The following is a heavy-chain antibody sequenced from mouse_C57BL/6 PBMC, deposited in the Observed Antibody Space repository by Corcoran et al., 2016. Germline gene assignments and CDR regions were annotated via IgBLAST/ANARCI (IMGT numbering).Heavy chain of an antibody. J-gene: IGHJ1*03. Sequence: QVQLKQSGAELVRPGASVKLSCKASGYTFTDYYINWVKQRPGQGLEWIARIYPGSGNTYYNEKFKGKATLTAEKSSSTAYMQLSSLTSEDSAVYFCARSSNGADVWGTGTTVTVSS. CDR3: ARSSNGADV. CDR2: IYPGSGNT. CDR1: GYTFTDYY. V-gene: IGHV1-76*01. D-gene: IGHD1-1*01.